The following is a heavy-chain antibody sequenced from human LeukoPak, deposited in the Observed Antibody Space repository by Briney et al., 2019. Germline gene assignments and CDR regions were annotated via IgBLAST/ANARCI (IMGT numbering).Heavy chain of an antibody. CDR3: ARDRAGAFDI. CDR1: GLNLNGYA. Sequence: GGSLRLSCAASGLNLNGYAIHWVRQAPGKGLEWVAVISYDGSNKYYADSVKGRFTISRDNSKNTLYLQMNSLRAEDTAVYYCARDRAGAFDIWGQGTMVTVSS. V-gene: IGHV3-30-3*01. CDR2: ISYDGSNK. J-gene: IGHJ3*02.